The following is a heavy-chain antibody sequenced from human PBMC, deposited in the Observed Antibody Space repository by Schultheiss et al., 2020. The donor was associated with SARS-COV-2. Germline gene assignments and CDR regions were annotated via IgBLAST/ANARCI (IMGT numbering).Heavy chain of an antibody. CDR1: GFTFSSYS. D-gene: IGHD5-18*01. CDR2: ISSSSSYI. J-gene: IGHJ6*03. CDR3: AREGTADTAMVLGYYMDV. V-gene: IGHV3-21*01. Sequence: GESLKISCAASGFTFSSYSMNWVRQAPGKGLEWVSSISSSSSYIYYADSVKGRFTISRDNAKNSLYLQMNSLRAEDTDVYYCAREGTADTAMVLGYYMDVWGKGTTVTVSS.